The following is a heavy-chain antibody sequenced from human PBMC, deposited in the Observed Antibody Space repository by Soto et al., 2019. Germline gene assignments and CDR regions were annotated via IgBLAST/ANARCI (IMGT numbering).Heavy chain of an antibody. CDR3: TRDPIGIAG. CDR1: GIILSDTW. CDR2: IRSKAYGGTT. Sequence: PGGSLRLSCAASGIILSDTWMNWVRQAPGKGLEWVGFIRSKAYGGTTEYAASVKGRFSISRDDSKSIAYLQMNSLKTEDTAVYYCTRDPIGIAGWGQGTLVTVSS. D-gene: IGHD1-20*01. V-gene: IGHV3-49*04. J-gene: IGHJ4*02.